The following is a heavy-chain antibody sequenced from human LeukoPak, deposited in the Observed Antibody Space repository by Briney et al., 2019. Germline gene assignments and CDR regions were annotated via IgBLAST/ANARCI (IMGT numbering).Heavy chain of an antibody. CDR2: INHRGST. J-gene: IGHJ6*03. CDR3: ARGRRYYYYMDV. V-gene: IGHV4-34*01. CDR1: GGSFSGYY. Sequence: SETLSLTCAVYGGSFSGYYWSWIRRPPGKGLEWIGEINHRGSTNYNPSLKSRVTISVDTSKNQFSLKLSSVTAADTAVYYCARGRRYYYYMDVWGKGTTVTVSS.